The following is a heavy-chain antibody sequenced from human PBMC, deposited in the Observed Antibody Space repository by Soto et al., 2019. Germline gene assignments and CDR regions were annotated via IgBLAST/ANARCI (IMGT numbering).Heavy chain of an antibody. CDR3: ARGRGTGTTFPHYYYYGMDV. Sequence: SVKVSCKASGGTFSSYAISWVRQAPGQGLEWMGGIIPIFGTANYAQKFQGRVTITADESTSTAYMELSSLRSEDTAVYYCARGRGTGTTFPHYYYYGMDVWGQGTKVTVSS. CDR1: GGTFSSYA. D-gene: IGHD1-7*01. CDR2: IIPIFGTA. J-gene: IGHJ6*02. V-gene: IGHV1-69*13.